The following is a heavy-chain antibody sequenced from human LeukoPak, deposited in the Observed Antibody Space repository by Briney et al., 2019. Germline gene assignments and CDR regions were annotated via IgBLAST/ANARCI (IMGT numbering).Heavy chain of an antibody. V-gene: IGHV1-18*01. CDR3: ARDLGLPGAIFWDF. Sequence: ASVKVSCKASGYTFTDFGISWVRQAPGQGLQWMGWISAYNGDTDYAHNFRGRVIMTTYTSTNTAYMELSSLRSDDSAFYFCARDLGLPGAIFWDFWGQGTRVTVSS. D-gene: IGHD1-26*01. CDR2: ISAYNGDT. CDR1: GYTFTDFG. J-gene: IGHJ4*02.